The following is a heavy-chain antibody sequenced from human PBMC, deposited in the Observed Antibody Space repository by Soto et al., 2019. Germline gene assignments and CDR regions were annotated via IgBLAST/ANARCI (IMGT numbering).Heavy chain of an antibody. CDR2: IIPISGTA. CDR3: ARDLVGGSSAYYYGMDV. J-gene: IGHJ6*02. Sequence: QVQLVQSGAEVKKPGSSVKVSCKVSGGTFSSYAISWVRQAPGQGLQWMGGIIPISGTADYAQKFQGRVTIIADEFTNTAYMELSSLRSEDTAVDYCARDLVGGSSAYYYGMDVWGQGTTVTVSS. D-gene: IGHD1-26*01. V-gene: IGHV1-69*01. CDR1: GGTFSSYA.